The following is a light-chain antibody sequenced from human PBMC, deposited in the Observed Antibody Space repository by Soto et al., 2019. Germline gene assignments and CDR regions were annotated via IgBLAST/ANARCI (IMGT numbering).Light chain of an antibody. Sequence: EIVMTQSPATLSVSPGERATLSCRASQSVSSYLAWYQQKPGQAPRLLIYGASTRATGVPARFSGSGSGTEFTLTISSLQSEDFAVYYCQQYDNWPPVTFGGGTKVQIK. CDR2: GAS. V-gene: IGKV3-15*01. CDR3: QQYDNWPPVT. CDR1: QSVSSY. J-gene: IGKJ4*01.